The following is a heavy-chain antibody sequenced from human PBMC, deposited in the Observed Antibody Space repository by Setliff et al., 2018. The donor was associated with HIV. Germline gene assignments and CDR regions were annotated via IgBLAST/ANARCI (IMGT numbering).Heavy chain of an antibody. J-gene: IGHJ3*02. D-gene: IGHD1-26*01. CDR2: IYPTGST. CDR3: AKTSVGATGLYAFDI. CDR1: GGSIGSGSHY. V-gene: IGHV4-61*09. Sequence: PSETLSLTCTVSGGSIGSGSHYWSWIRQPAGKGLEWIGHIYPTGSTNYNPSLKSRVTISADTSNNQFSLRLTSMTAADTAVYYCAKTSVGATGLYAFDIWGQGTMVTVSS.